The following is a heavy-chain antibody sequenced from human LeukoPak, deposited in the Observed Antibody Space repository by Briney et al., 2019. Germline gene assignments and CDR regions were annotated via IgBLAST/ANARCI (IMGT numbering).Heavy chain of an antibody. CDR2: INNDGSST. J-gene: IGHJ4*02. CDR3: ACYGIAPPY. Sequence: PGGSLRLSCAASGFTFSSYWMHWVRQAPGKGLVWVSHINNDGSSTSYADSVKGRFTISRDNAKNTLYLQMNSLRTEDTAVYYCACYGIAPPYWGQGTRVTVSS. CDR1: GFTFSSYW. D-gene: IGHD2-15*01. V-gene: IGHV3-74*01.